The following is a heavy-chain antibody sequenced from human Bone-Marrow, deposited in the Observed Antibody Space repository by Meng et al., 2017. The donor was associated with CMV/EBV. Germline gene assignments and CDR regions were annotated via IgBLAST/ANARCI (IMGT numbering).Heavy chain of an antibody. CDR3: ARDGWGGAGTLDY. CDR1: GVSISSGSYH. V-gene: IGHV4-39*07. Sequence: TVSGVSISSGSYHWGWIRQPPGKGLEWIGIMYYSGRTYYNPSLKSRVTISIDTSKNQFSLKLNSVTAADTAVYYCARDGWGGAGTLDYWGQGTLVTVSS. D-gene: IGHD1-26*01. J-gene: IGHJ4*02. CDR2: MYYSGRT.